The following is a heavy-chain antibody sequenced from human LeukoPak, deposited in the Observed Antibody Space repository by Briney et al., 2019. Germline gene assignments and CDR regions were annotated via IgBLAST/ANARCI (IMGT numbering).Heavy chain of an antibody. V-gene: IGHV3-23*01. CDR2: ISGSGGST. D-gene: IGHD6-19*01. J-gene: IGHJ4*02. CDR3: AKDRITVAQFDY. CDR1: GFTFSSYA. Sequence: GSLRLSCAASGFTFSSYAMHWVRQAPGKGLEWVSGISGSGGSTYYADSVKGRFTISRDNSKNTLYLQMNSLRAEDTAVYYCAKDRITVAQFDYWGQGTLVTVSS.